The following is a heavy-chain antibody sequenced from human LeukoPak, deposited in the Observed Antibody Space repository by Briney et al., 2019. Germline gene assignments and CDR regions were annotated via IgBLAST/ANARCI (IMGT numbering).Heavy chain of an antibody. CDR3: ARSGTGYCSGGSCYEAYPHYFDY. CDR1: GGSISSYY. Sequence: SETLSLTCTVSGGSISSYYWSWIRQPAGKGLEWIGRIYTSGSTNYNPSLKSRVTMSVDTSKNQFSLKLSSVTAADTAVYYCARSGTGYCSGGSCYEAYPHYFDYWGPGTLVTVSS. D-gene: IGHD2-15*01. CDR2: IYTSGST. J-gene: IGHJ4*02. V-gene: IGHV4-4*07.